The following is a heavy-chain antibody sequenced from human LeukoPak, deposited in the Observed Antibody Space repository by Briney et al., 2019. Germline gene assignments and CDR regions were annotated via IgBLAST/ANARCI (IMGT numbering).Heavy chain of an antibody. CDR2: INQDESAK. D-gene: IGHD5-24*01. CDR3: AKLLRDVTIYDF. V-gene: IGHV3-7*01. Sequence: GGSLRLSCAASGFTFSRFWMSWVRQAPGKGLEWVASINQDESAKFYVDSVRGRFTISRGNAKNSLFLQMNSLRAEDTAFYYCAKLLRDVTIYDFWGHGALVTVSS. CDR1: GFTFSRFW. J-gene: IGHJ4*01.